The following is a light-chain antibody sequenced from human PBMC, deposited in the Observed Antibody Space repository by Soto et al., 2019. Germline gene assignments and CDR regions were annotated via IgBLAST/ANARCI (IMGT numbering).Light chain of an antibody. CDR1: QSVGSS. Sequence: EIVLTQSPATLSLSPGERATLSCRASQSVGSSLPWFQQRPGQAPRLLIYDASNRATGIPARFSGSGSGTDFTLTISSLEPEDFAVYYCQQRRNWPRSFGQGTKLEIK. CDR2: DAS. V-gene: IGKV3-11*01. J-gene: IGKJ2*01. CDR3: QQRRNWPRS.